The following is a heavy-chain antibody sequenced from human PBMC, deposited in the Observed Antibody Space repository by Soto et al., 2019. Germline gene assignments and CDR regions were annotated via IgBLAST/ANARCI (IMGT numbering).Heavy chain of an antibody. V-gene: IGHV3-23*01. CDR2: ISDSGNST. CDR1: GFTFYNFA. D-gene: IGHD5-18*01. CDR3: AKVLFGFTYGKFDY. J-gene: IGHJ4*02. Sequence: EVQLLESGGGLVQPGGSLRLSCAASGFTFYNFAMSWVRQAPGKGLEWVSGISDSGNSTYYANSARGRFTISRDNSKNTLYLQMNSLRAEDTAVYYCAKVLFGFTYGKFDYWGQGTLVTVAA.